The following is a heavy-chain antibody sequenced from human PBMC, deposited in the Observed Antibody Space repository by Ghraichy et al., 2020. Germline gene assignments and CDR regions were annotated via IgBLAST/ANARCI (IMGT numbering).Heavy chain of an antibody. V-gene: IGHV3-30*04. CDR2: ISYDGSNK. Sequence: GGSLRLSCAASGCTFSSYAMHWVRQAPGKGLEWVAVISYDGSNKYYADSVKGRFTISRDNYKNTLYLQMNSLRDEDTAVYYCARGEAGYSYFAPDYWGQGTLVTVSS. J-gene: IGHJ4*02. D-gene: IGHD5-18*01. CDR1: GCTFSSYA. CDR3: ARGEAGYSYFAPDY.